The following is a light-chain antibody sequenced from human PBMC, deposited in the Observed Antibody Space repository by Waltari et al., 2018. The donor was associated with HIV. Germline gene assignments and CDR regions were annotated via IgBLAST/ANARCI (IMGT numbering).Light chain of an antibody. J-gene: IGLJ2*01. CDR2: EDN. CDR1: GGSIASNY. CDR3: QSYDSSNLV. V-gene: IGLV6-57*01. Sequence: NFMLTQPHSVSESPGKTVTISCTRSGGSIASNYVPWYQKRPGSSPTTVIYEDNQRPSGVPDRFSGSIDSSSNSASLTISGLKTEDEADYYCQSYDSSNLVFGGGTKLTVL.